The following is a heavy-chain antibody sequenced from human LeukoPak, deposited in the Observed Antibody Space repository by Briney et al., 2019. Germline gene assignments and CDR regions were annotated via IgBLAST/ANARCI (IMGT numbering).Heavy chain of an antibody. CDR1: GFTFSSYA. J-gene: IGHJ4*02. CDR3: ARDDYDSSGYWVY. D-gene: IGHD3-22*01. CDR2: ISYDGSNR. V-gene: IGHV3-30-3*01. Sequence: GGSLRLSCAASGFTFSSYAMHWVRQAPGKGLEWVAVISYDGSNRYYADSVRGRFTISRDNSKNTLYLQMNSLRAEDTAVYYCARDDYDSSGYWVYWGQGTLVTVSS.